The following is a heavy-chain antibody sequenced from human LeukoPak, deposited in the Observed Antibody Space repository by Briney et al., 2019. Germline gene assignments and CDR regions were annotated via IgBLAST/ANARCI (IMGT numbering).Heavy chain of an antibody. CDR3: TRLHSSSSAYPD. CDR2: MKQDGSEK. D-gene: IGHD6-6*01. CDR1: GFTFSSYW. J-gene: IGHJ4*02. Sequence: PGESLTLSCAASGFTFSSYWMSWVRQAPGKGLEWVANMKQDGSEKYYVDSLKGRFTISSDNAKKSLYLQMNSLRADDTAFYYGTRLHSSSSAYPDWGQGTLVTVSS. V-gene: IGHV3-7*01.